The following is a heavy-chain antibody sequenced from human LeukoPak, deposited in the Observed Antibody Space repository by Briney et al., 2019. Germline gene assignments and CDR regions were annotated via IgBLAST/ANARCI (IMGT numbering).Heavy chain of an antibody. CDR1: GVSISSYY. D-gene: IGHD2-8*01. Sequence: SETLSLTCTVSGVSISSYYWSWIRQPPGKGLEWVGYIYYSGSTNYNPSLKSRVTISADTSKNQFSLKLSSVTAADTAVYYCARSVKGAYYYYMDVWGKGSTVTVSS. CDR2: IYYSGST. V-gene: IGHV4-59*08. CDR3: ARSVKGAYYYYMDV. J-gene: IGHJ6*03.